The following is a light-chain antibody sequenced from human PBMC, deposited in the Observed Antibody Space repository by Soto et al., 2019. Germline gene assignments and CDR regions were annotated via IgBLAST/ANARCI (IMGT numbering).Light chain of an antibody. CDR1: QSVSSN. Sequence: EIVMTQSPATLSVFPEERPTLPCMASQSVSSNLAWYQQKPGHAPRLLIYGASTRATGIPARFSGSGSGTDFTLTISRLEPEDFAVYYCQQYGGSSRTFGQGTKVDIK. CDR3: QQYGGSSRT. J-gene: IGKJ1*01. V-gene: IGKV3-15*01. CDR2: GAS.